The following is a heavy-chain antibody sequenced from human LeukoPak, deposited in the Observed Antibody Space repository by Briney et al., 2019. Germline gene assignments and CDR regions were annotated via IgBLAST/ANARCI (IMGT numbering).Heavy chain of an antibody. CDR1: GLAFRSYA. V-gene: IGHV3-23*01. Sequence: GGSLRLSCAASGLAFRSYAMSWVREAPGKGLEWVSAISGSGGSTYYADSVKGRFTISRDNSKNTLYLQMNSLRAEDTAVYYCAKSIVATIFYFDYWGQGTLVTVSS. D-gene: IGHD5-12*01. J-gene: IGHJ4*02. CDR2: ISGSGGST. CDR3: AKSIVATIFYFDY.